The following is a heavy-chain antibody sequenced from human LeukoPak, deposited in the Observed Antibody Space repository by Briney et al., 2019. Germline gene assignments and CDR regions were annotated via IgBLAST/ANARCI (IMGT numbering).Heavy chain of an antibody. CDR2: INHSGST. CDR1: GGSFSGYY. D-gene: IGHD6-13*01. V-gene: IGHV4-34*01. Sequence: KPSETLSLTCAVYGGSFSGYYWSWIRQPPGKGLEWIGEINHSGSTNYNPSLKSRVTISVDTSKNQFSLKLSSVTAADTAVYYCARGRGDSSSWYSYYYYYYMDVWGKGTTVTVSS. CDR3: ARGRGDSSSWYSYYYYYYMDV. J-gene: IGHJ6*03.